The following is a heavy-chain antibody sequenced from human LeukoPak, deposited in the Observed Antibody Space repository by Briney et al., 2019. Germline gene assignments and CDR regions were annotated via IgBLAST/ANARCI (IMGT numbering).Heavy chain of an antibody. CDR2: ISSSGSSI. CDR3: ARQPTKFSPFYQ. Sequence: PGGSLRLSCAASGFTFSSFEMDWVRQAPGKGLEWVSYISSSGSSIYYADSVKGRFTISRDNAKNSLYLQMNSLRAEDTAVYYCARQPTKFSPFYQWGQGTLVTVSS. D-gene: IGHD2-2*01. J-gene: IGHJ4*02. V-gene: IGHV3-48*03. CDR1: GFTFSSFE.